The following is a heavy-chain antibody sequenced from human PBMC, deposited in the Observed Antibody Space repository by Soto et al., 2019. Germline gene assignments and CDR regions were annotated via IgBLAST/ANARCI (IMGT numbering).Heavy chain of an antibody. CDR2: IYYSGST. J-gene: IGHJ5*02. CDR3: ARVITIFGASNWFDP. CDR1: GGSISSYY. D-gene: IGHD3-3*01. V-gene: IGHV4-59*01. Sequence: SETLSLTCTVSGGSISSYYWSWIRQPPGKGLEWIGYIYYSGSTNYNPSLKSRVTISVDTSKNQFSLKLSSVTAADTAVYYCARVITIFGASNWFDPWGQGTLVTVSS.